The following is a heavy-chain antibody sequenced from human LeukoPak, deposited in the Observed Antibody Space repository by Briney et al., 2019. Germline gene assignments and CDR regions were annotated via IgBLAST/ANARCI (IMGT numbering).Heavy chain of an antibody. CDR2: ISAYNGNT. CDR1: GYTFTSYG. D-gene: IGHD2-15*01. V-gene: IGHV1-18*01. Sequence: GASVKVSCKASGYTFTSYGISWVRQAPGQGLEWMGWISAYNGNTNYTQKLQGRVTMTTDTSTRTAYMELRSLRSDDTAVYYCARRPLCSGGSCYSDYWGQGTLVTVSS. J-gene: IGHJ4*02. CDR3: ARRPLCSGGSCYSDY.